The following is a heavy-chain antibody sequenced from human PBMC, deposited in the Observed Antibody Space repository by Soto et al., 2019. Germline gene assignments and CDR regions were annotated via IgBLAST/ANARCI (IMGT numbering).Heavy chain of an antibody. CDR3: ARVFYIAVAGRTAEYFQH. V-gene: IGHV1-8*01. Sequence: GASVKVSCKASGYTFTSYDINWVRQATGQGLEWMGWMNPNSGNTGYAQKFQGRVTMTRNTSISTAYMELSSLRSEDTAVYYCARVFYIAVAGRTAEYFQHWGQGTLVTVSS. CDR1: GYTFTSYD. J-gene: IGHJ1*01. CDR2: MNPNSGNT. D-gene: IGHD6-19*01.